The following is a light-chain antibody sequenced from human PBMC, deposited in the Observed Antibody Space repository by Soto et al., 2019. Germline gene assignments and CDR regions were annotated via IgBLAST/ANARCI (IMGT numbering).Light chain of an antibody. CDR3: QQLNSFPIP. CDR2: GAS. V-gene: IGKV1-9*01. CDR1: QGIANF. J-gene: IGKJ3*01. Sequence: IQLTQSPSSLSASVGDRVTISCRASQGIANFLAWYQQKPGKAPKLLIYGASTLHSGVPSRFSGSVSGTDFTLTISSLQPEDFATYYCQQLNSFPIPFGPGTKVDIK.